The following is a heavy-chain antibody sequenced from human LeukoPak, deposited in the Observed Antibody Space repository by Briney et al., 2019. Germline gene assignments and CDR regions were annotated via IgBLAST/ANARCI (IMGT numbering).Heavy chain of an antibody. J-gene: IGHJ4*02. CDR3: ATIGYCSSTSCAARTFDY. Sequence: ASVKVSCKVSGYTLTELSMHWVRQAPGKGLEWMGGFDPEDGETIYAQKFQGRVTITADESTSTAYMELSSLRSEDTAVYYCATIGYCSSTSCAARTFDYWGQGTLVTVSS. V-gene: IGHV1-24*01. CDR1: GYTLTELS. CDR2: FDPEDGET. D-gene: IGHD2-2*03.